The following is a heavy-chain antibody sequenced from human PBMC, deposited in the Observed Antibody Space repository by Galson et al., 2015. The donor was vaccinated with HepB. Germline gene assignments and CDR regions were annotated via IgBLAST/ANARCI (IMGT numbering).Heavy chain of an antibody. Sequence: SLRLSCAASGFTFSSYEMNWVRQAPGKGLEWVSYISSSGNTIYYADSVKGRFTISRDNAKNSLYLQMNSLRAEDTGVYYCARAHGRYGSGKNWFDPWGQGTLVTVSS. J-gene: IGHJ5*02. V-gene: IGHV3-48*03. CDR3: ARAHGRYGSGKNWFDP. CDR2: ISSSGNTI. D-gene: IGHD3-10*01. CDR1: GFTFSSYE.